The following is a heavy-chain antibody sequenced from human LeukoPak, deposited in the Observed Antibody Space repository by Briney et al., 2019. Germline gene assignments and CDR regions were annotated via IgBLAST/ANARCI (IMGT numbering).Heavy chain of an antibody. V-gene: IGHV5-51*01. CDR3: ARRVVNNRNWYFNL. J-gene: IGHJ2*01. CDR2: IHPGESDT. D-gene: IGHD4-23*01. CDR1: GYSFTSYW. Sequence: HGESLKISCKGSGYSFTSYWIAWVRQMPGKGLEWMGIIHPGESDTRYSPSFQGQVTISADKSINTAYLQWSSLKASDTAMYYCARRVVNNRNWYFNLWGRGTLVTVSS.